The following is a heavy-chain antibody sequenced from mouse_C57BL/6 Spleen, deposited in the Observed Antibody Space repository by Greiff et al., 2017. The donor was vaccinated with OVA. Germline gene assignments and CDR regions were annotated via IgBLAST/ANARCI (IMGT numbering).Heavy chain of an antibody. D-gene: IGHD2-4*01. V-gene: IGHV14-1*01. CDR2: IDPEDGDT. Sequence: VQLQQSGAELVRPGASVKLSCTASGFNIKDYYMHWVKQRPEQGLEWIGRIDPEDGDTEYAPKFQGKATMTADTSYNTAYLQLSSLTSEDTAVYYCTTGRLRRYAMDYWGQGTSVTVSS. CDR1: GFNIKDYY. J-gene: IGHJ4*01. CDR3: TTGRLRRYAMDY.